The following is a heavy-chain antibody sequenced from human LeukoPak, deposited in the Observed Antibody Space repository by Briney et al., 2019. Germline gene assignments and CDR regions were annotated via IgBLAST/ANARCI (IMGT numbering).Heavy chain of an antibody. Sequence: PSETLSLTCTVSGGSISSSSYYWGWIRQPPGKGLEWIGSIYYSGSTYYNPSLKSRVTISVDTSKNQFSLKLSSVTAADTAVYYCARDFAWNYYYYMDVWGKGTTVTVSS. CDR2: IYYSGST. J-gene: IGHJ6*03. CDR1: GGSISSSSYY. CDR3: ARDFAWNYYYYMDV. V-gene: IGHV4-39*02.